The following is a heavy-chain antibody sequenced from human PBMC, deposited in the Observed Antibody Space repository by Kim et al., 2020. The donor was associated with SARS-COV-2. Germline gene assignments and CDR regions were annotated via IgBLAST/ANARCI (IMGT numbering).Heavy chain of an antibody. CDR2: ISAYNGNT. D-gene: IGHD3-22*01. V-gene: IGHV1-18*01. Sequence: ASVKVSCKASGYTFTSYGISWVRQAPGQGLEWMGWISAYNGNTNYAQKLQGRVTMTTDTSTSTAYMELRSLRSDDTAVYYCARARFVDYYDSSGYYVDYWGQGTLVTVSS. CDR3: ARARFVDYYDSSGYYVDY. CDR1: GYTFTSYG. J-gene: IGHJ4*02.